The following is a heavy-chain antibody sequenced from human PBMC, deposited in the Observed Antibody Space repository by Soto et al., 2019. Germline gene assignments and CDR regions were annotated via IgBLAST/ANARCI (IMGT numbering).Heavy chain of an antibody. Sequence: QVQLVQSGAEVKKPGASVKVSCKASGYTFTSYDIIWVRQATGQGLEWMGWMNPSTGNTDSAEKFQGRLTMTRNTSISTVYMELRRLSFEDPAVYYCARGRIIVAGGFDPWGQGTLVTVSS. CDR3: ARGRIIVAGGFDP. V-gene: IGHV1-8*01. CDR2: MNPSTGNT. J-gene: IGHJ5*02. D-gene: IGHD6-19*01. CDR1: GYTFTSYD.